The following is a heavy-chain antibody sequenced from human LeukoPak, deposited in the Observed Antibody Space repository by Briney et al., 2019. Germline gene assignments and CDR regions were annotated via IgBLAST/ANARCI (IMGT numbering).Heavy chain of an antibody. J-gene: IGHJ4*02. D-gene: IGHD6-19*01. V-gene: IGHV3-23*01. CDR2: IGGSSGNT. Sequence: GSLRLSCAASGFTFSIFPMTWVRQAPGKGLEWVSGIGGSSGNTYYADSVKGRFTISRDNSRNTLYLQMNSLRAEDTAVYYCAKDSSCSTVNCYFDYWGQGILVTVSS. CDR3: AKDSSCSTVNCYFDY. CDR1: GFTFSIFP.